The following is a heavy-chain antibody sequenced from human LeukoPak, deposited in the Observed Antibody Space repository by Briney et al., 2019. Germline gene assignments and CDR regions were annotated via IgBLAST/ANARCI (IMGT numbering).Heavy chain of an antibody. D-gene: IGHD2-2*01. J-gene: IGHJ3*02. Sequence: GGSLRLSCAASGLSFNTYSMNWVRQAPGKGLEWVSSISSTSAHIFYADSVKDRFSISRDNAKNSLYLQMNSLRVEDTAVYYCTSRYCTTTNCYSFDNWGQGILVTVSS. CDR2: ISSTSAHI. CDR1: GLSFNTYS. CDR3: TSRYCTTTNCYSFDN. V-gene: IGHV3-21*01.